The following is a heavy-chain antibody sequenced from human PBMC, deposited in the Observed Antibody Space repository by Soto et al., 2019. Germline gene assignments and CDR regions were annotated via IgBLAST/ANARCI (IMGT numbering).Heavy chain of an antibody. Sequence: QVQVVQSGVEVRRPGSSVKVSCKASGDPFKHCVISWVRQAPGQGLGWMGGIIPLFGTTDFAQRFQGRLTITTDESTTTAYIELSRLRSEDTATYYWAAELGFGKLSVVWGQGTTVIVSS. V-gene: IGHV1-69*01. D-gene: IGHD3-10*01. J-gene: IGHJ6*02. CDR1: GDPFKHCV. CDR2: IIPLFGTT. CDR3: AAELGFGKLSVV.